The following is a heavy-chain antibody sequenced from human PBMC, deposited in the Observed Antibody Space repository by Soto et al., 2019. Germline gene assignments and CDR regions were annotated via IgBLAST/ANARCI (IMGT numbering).Heavy chain of an antibody. CDR2: ITSSSDTI. Sequence: PGGSLRLSCAASGFTFSSYSMNWVRQAPGKGLEWVSYITSSSDTISYTDSVKGRFTISRDNAKSSLYLQMNSLRAEDTAVYYCAREIVVPGAPGDHVDVWGKGTTVTVSS. CDR3: AREIVVPGAPGDHVDV. J-gene: IGHJ6*04. V-gene: IGHV3-48*01. CDR1: GFTFSSYS. D-gene: IGHD2-2*01.